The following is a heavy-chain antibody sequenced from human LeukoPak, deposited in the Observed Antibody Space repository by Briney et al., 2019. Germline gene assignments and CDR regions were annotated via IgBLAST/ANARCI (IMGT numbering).Heavy chain of an antibody. J-gene: IGHJ6*03. CDR2: MNPNSGNT. V-gene: IGHV1-8*01. Sequence: ASVKDSCKASGYTFTSYDINWVRQATGQGLEWMGWMNPNSGNTGYAQKFQGRVTMTRNTSISTAYMELSSLRSEDTAVYYCARGRDIVVVPAATHYMDVWGKGTTVTVSS. D-gene: IGHD2-2*01. CDR1: GYTFTSYD. CDR3: ARGRDIVVVPAATHYMDV.